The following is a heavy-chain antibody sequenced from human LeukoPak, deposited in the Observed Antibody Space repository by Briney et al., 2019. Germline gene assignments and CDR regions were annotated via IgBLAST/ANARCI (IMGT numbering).Heavy chain of an antibody. Sequence: GGSLRLSCAASGFSFSTYSMNWVRQAPGKGLEWVSSISSSSSYIYYAGSVKGRFTISRDNAKKSVYLQMNSLRAEDTAEYYCAKCDRYSGSAPREWGQGTLVTVSS. CDR3: AKCDRYSGSAPRE. V-gene: IGHV3-21*04. J-gene: IGHJ4*02. CDR2: ISSSSSYI. D-gene: IGHD1-26*01. CDR1: GFSFSTYS.